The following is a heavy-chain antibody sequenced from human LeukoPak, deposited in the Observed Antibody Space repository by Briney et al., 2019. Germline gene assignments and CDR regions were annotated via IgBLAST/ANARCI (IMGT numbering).Heavy chain of an antibody. D-gene: IGHD2-2*01. CDR1: GGSISSYY. Sequence: TSETLSLTCTVSGGSISSYYWSWIRQPPGKGLEWIGYTYYSGSTNYNPSLKSRVTISVDTSKNQFSLKLSSVTAADTAVYYCARERGYCSSTSCPGHDAFDIWGQGTMVTVSS. J-gene: IGHJ3*02. CDR3: ARERGYCSSTSCPGHDAFDI. CDR2: TYYSGST. V-gene: IGHV4-59*01.